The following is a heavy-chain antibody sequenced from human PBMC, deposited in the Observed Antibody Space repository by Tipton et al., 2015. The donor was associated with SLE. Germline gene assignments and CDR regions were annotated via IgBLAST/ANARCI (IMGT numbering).Heavy chain of an antibody. V-gene: IGHV4-39*07. J-gene: IGHJ4*02. CDR1: GGSISSSSYY. Sequence: LRLSCTVSGGSISSSSYYWGWIRQPPGKGLEWIGSIYYSGSTYYNPSLKSRVTISVDTSKNQFSLRLSSVTAADTAVYYCARGRVTSDYWGQGTLVTVSS. CDR3: ARGRVTSDY. CDR2: IYYSGST. D-gene: IGHD2-21*02.